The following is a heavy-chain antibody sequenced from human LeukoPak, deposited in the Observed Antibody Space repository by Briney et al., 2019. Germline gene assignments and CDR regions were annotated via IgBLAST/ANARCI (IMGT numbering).Heavy chain of an antibody. J-gene: IGHJ6*03. CDR1: GGSISSYY. CDR2: IYTSGST. V-gene: IGHV4-4*07. Sequence: SETLSLTCTVSGGSISSYYWSWIRQPAGKGLEWIGRIYTSGSTNYNPSLKSRVTMSVDTSKNQFSLKLSSVTAADTAVYYCARGGDIVAGPRYYYMDVWGKGTTVTVSS. CDR3: ARGGDIVAGPRYYYMDV. D-gene: IGHD2-15*01.